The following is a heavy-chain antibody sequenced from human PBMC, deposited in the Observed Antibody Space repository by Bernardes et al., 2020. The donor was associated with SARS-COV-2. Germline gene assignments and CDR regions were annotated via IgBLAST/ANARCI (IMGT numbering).Heavy chain of an antibody. D-gene: IGHD3-3*01. Sequence: GRSLRVCCAASGFTFEDYTMHWVRQVPGKGLEWVSLVSWDGSTTNYADSVKGRFIISRDSSRNTVHLQMDSLRKEDTALYYCATERQSLTVFGVGHDAFDFWGQGTMVTVSS. CDR1: GFTFEDYT. CDR2: VSWDGSTT. CDR3: ATERQSLTVFGVGHDAFDF. V-gene: IGHV3-43*01. J-gene: IGHJ3*01.